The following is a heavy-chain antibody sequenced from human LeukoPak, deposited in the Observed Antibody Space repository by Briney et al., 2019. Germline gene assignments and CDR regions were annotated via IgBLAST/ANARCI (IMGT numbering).Heavy chain of an antibody. CDR2: IYTSGST. J-gene: IGHJ4*02. D-gene: IGHD3-22*01. CDR1: GGSISSYY. CDR3: AGGYSSGYYFVSY. Sequence: SETLSLTCTVSGGSISSYYWSWIRRPPGKGLEWIGYIYTSGSTNYNPSLKSRVTISVDTSKNQFSLKLSSVTAADTAVYYCAGGYSSGYYFVSYWGQGTLVTVSS. V-gene: IGHV4-4*09.